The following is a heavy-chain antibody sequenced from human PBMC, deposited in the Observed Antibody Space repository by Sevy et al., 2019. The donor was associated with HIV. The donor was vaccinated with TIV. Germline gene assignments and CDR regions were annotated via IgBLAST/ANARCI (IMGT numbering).Heavy chain of an antibody. CDR1: GFSFSNYN. Sequence: GGSLRLSCAASGFSFSNYNMNWVRQAPGKGLEWVSSITGSSDYIYYADSVKGGFTISRDNAKNSLYLRMNSLKTEDTAVYYCAKWDADRRWYFDYWGQGILVTVSS. CDR3: AKWDADRRWYFDY. J-gene: IGHJ4*02. CDR2: ITGSSDYI. V-gene: IGHV3-21*06. D-gene: IGHD1-26*01.